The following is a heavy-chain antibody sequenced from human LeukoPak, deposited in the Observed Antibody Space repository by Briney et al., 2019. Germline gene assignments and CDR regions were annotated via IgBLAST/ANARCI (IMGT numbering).Heavy chain of an antibody. CDR1: GGSISSYY. CDR3: ARSKVRGVDYYYYRMDV. CDR2: KYYSGST. D-gene: IGHD3-10*01. V-gene: IGHV4-59*12. Sequence: SETLSLTCTVSGGSISSYYWSWIRQPPGKGLEWIGYKYYSGSTNYNPSLKSRVTISADTSKNQLSLKLSSVTAADTAVYYCARSKVRGVDYYYYRMDVWGQGTTVTVSS. J-gene: IGHJ6*02.